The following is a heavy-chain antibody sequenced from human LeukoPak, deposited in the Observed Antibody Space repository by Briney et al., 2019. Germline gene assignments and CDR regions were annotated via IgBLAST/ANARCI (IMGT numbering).Heavy chain of an antibody. CDR1: GFIFSSYA. J-gene: IGHJ4*02. CDR3: AKAPYYDSSGYYPIFDY. Sequence: GGSLRLSCGASGFIFSSYAMRWVPQAPGKGLEWVSAISGSGGSTYCADSVRGRFTISRDSSKNTLYLQMNSLRAEDTAVYYCAKAPYYDSSGYYPIFDYWGQGTLVTVSS. D-gene: IGHD3-22*01. V-gene: IGHV3-23*01. CDR2: ISGSGGST.